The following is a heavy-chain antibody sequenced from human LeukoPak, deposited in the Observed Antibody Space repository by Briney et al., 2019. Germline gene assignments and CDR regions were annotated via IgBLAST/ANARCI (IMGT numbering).Heavy chain of an antibody. J-gene: IGHJ4*02. D-gene: IGHD3-10*01. CDR2: TRFDDSYK. V-gene: IGHV3-30*02. Sequence: GGSLRLSCAASGFSFSSSGMHWVRQAPGKGPEWVAFTRFDDSYKAYGDSVKGRFTISRDNSKNTLYLQMDSLRAEDTALYYCAKAGNFGGDDYWGQGTLVTVSS. CDR1: GFSFSSSG. CDR3: AKAGNFGGDDY.